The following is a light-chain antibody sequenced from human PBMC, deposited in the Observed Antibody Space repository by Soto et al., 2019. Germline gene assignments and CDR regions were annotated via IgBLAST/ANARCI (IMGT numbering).Light chain of an antibody. V-gene: IGKV3D-20*01. J-gene: IGKJ5*01. CDR1: DSVSSNQ. CDR2: DAS. CDR3: QQYGSSPIT. Sequence: VVFTESPASLSLSPGERAGLSCGACDSVSSNQLAWYQQKPGLAPRLLIYDASSRASGIPERFSGSGSGTGFSLTISSLEPEDSAVYYCQQYGSSPITFGQGTRLEIK.